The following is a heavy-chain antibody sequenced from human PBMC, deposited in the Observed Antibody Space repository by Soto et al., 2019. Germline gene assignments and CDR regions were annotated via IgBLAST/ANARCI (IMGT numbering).Heavy chain of an antibody. J-gene: IGHJ4*02. CDR1: GFTFGDDA. V-gene: IGHV3-49*03. D-gene: IGHD5-12*01. Sequence: PGGCLRLSCTGSGFTFGDDAMSWFRQAPVKGLEWVGFIRSKPYGVTAEYAASGRSTISRDDSKSIAYLQMNSLTTEDTAVYYCARGIWEMATIRPENYWGQGTPVTVSS. CDR2: IRSKPYGVTA. CDR3: ARGIWEMATIRPENY.